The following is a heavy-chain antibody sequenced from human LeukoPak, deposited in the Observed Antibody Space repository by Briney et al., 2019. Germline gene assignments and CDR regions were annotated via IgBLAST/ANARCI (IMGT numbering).Heavy chain of an antibody. Sequence: GGSLRLSCAASGFTFSNYAMTWVRQAPGKGLEWVSSIVGSGGSTFYADSVQGRFTISRDNSANTLYLQMNSLRAEDTAVYYCAKTPLPPRVTTSAVVFPGPFDSWGQGTLVTVSS. V-gene: IGHV3-23*01. J-gene: IGHJ4*02. CDR3: AKTPLPPRVTTSAVVFPGPFDS. CDR2: IVGSGGST. CDR1: GFTFSNYA. D-gene: IGHD3-3*01.